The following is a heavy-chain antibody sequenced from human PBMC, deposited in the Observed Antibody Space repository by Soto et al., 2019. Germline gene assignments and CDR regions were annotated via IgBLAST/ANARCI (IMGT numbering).Heavy chain of an antibody. J-gene: IGHJ6*03. CDR2: INHSGST. CDR3: ARGLYVLYYYYYMDV. D-gene: IGHD3-10*02. Sequence: SETLSLTCAVYGGSFSGYYWSWIRQPPGKGLEWIGEINHSGSTNYNPSLKSRVTISVDTSKNQFSLKLSSVTAADTAVYYCARGLYVLYYYYYMDVWGKGTTVTSP. V-gene: IGHV4-34*01. CDR1: GGSFSGYY.